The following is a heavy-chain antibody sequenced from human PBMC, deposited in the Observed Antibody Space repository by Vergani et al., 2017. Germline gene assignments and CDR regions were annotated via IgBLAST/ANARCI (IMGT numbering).Heavy chain of an antibody. CDR3: GRGSDNYN. CDR1: GFTFSSHA. J-gene: IGHJ4*02. D-gene: IGHD5-24*01. CDR2: IKTTVDST. V-gene: IGHV3-23*01. Sequence: QPGWSLRLSCVASGFTFSSHAMSWVREGHGQGLEWGPSIKTTVDSTHYADSVKGRFTISRDNSKNTLYLQMNSLRVEDTAVYYCGRGSDNYNWGQGTLVTVSS.